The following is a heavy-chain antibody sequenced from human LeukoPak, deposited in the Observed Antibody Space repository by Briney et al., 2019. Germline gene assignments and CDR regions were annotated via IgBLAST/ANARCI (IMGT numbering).Heavy chain of an antibody. CDR1: GFTFSSYD. Sequence: GGSHTLACAASGFTFSSYDMNWVRQAPGKGLEWVSGISGSGVSTYYADSVKGRFTISRDNSKNTLYLQMNSLRAEDTAVYYCAKAPGIAVAGTPLDYWGQGTLATVS. D-gene: IGHD6-19*01. CDR3: AKAPGIAVAGTPLDY. V-gene: IGHV3-23*01. CDR2: ISGSGVST. J-gene: IGHJ4*02.